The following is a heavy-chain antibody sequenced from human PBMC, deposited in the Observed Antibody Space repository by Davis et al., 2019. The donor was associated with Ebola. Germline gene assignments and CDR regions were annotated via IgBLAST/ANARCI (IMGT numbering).Heavy chain of an antibody. CDR2: INHSGST. J-gene: IGHJ3*02. Sequence: PSETLSLTCAVYGGSFSGYYWSWIRQPPGKGLEWIGEINHSGSTNYNPSLKSRVTISVDTSKNQFSLKLSSVTAADTAVYYCARDRRDLGAFDIWGQGTMVTVSS. CDR3: ARDRRDLGAFDI. D-gene: IGHD1-14*01. CDR1: GGSFSGYY. V-gene: IGHV4-34*01.